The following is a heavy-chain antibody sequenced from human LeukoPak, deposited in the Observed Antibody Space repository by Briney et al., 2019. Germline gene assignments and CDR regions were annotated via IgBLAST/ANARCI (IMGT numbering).Heavy chain of an antibody. CDR3: ARGGGAIAT. D-gene: IGHD3-16*01. J-gene: IGHJ5*02. V-gene: IGHV6-1*01. Sequence: SQTLSLTCAISGDSVSSNSAGWNRIRQSPSRGLEWLGRAYYRSKWYNDYAVSVKSRITINPDTSKNQFSLQLNSVTAEDTAVYYCARGGGAIATWGQGTLVTVSS. CDR2: AYYRSKWYN. CDR1: GDSVSSNSAG.